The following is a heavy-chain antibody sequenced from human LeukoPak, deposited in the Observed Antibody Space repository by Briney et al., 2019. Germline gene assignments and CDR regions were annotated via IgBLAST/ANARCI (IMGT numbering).Heavy chain of an antibody. J-gene: IGHJ5*02. CDR1: GFTFSSYE. CDR2: ISSSGSTV. Sequence: GGSLRLSCAASGFTFSSYEMNWVRQAPGKGLEWVSYISSSGSTVYYADSVKGRFTISRDNAKNSLYLQMNSLRAEDTAVYYCARDDYGDWFDPWGQGTLVTVSS. D-gene: IGHD4-17*01. V-gene: IGHV3-48*03. CDR3: ARDDYGDWFDP.